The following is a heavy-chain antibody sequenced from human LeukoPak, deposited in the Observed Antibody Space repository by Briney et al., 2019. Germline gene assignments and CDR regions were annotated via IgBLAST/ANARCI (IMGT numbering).Heavy chain of an antibody. D-gene: IGHD2-2*02. CDR1: GYTFTGYY. V-gene: IGHV1-2*02. CDR2: INPNSGGT. CDR3: ARAAPLGYCSSTSCYIQGYYYGMDV. J-gene: IGHJ6*02. Sequence: EASVKVSCKASGYTFTGYYMHWVRQAPGQGLEWMGWINPNSGGTNYAQKFQGRVTMTRDTSISTAYMELSRLRSDDTAVYYCARAAPLGYCSSTSCYIQGYYYGMDVWGQGTTVTVSS.